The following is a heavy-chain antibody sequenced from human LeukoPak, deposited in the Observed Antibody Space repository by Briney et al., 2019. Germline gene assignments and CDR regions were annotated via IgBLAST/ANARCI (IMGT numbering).Heavy chain of an antibody. D-gene: IGHD2-2*01. Sequence: PGGSLRLSCAASGFTFSSYAMSWVRQAPGKGLEWIGNIYSSGSTFYHPSLKSRVTISVDTSNNQFSLKLRSVTAADTGVYYCARETSQVSTYYYYYYTDVWGKGITVTVSS. CDR2: IYSSGST. CDR1: GFTFSSYAM. J-gene: IGHJ6*03. V-gene: IGHV4-4*02. CDR3: ARETSQVSTYYYYYYTDV.